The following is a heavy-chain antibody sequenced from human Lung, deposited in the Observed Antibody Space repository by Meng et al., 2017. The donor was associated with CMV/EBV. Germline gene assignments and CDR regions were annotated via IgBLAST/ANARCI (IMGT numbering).Heavy chain of an antibody. J-gene: IGHJ4*02. CDR2: INPDRGGT. V-gene: IGHV1-2*02. Sequence: ASVKVSCKASGYTFTGYYIHWVRQAPGQGLVWMGWINPDRGGTDYPQKFQGRVTMTRDTSISTAYMELTRLTSDDTAVYYCAKAAYSSFARGGYYFDNWGQGNLV. CDR3: AKAAYSSFARGGYYFDN. CDR1: GYTFTGYY. D-gene: IGHD6-6*01.